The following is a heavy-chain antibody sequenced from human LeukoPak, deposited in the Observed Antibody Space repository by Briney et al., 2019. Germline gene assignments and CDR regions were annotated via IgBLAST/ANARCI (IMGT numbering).Heavy chain of an antibody. Sequence: SETLSLTCTVYGCSISSYYWSWIRQPAGKGLEWIGRIYTSGSTNYNPSLKSRVTMSVATSKNQFSLRLSSVNAADTAVYFCAREGTSGGLNWLDPWGQGTLVTVSS. D-gene: IGHD3-10*01. V-gene: IGHV4-4*07. CDR1: GCSISSYY. CDR2: IYTSGST. J-gene: IGHJ5*02. CDR3: AREGTSGGLNWLDP.